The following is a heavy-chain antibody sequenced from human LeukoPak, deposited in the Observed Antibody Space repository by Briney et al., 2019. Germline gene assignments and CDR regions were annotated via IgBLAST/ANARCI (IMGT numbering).Heavy chain of an antibody. D-gene: IGHD6-19*01. CDR3: ARDPRRPAGYSSGWYVFDY. CDR2: ISSSSSYI. J-gene: IGHJ4*02. V-gene: IGHV3-21*01. CDR1: GFTFSSYS. Sequence: NAGGSLRLSCAASGFTFSSYSMNWVRQAPGKGLEWVSSISSSSSYIYYADSVKGRFTISRDNSKNTLYLQMNSLRAEDTAVYYCARDPRRPAGYSSGWYVFDYWGQGTLVTVSS.